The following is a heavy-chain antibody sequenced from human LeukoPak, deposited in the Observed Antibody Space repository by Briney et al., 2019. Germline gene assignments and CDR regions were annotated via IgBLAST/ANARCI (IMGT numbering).Heavy chain of an antibody. J-gene: IGHJ4*02. CDR2: IIPIFGTA. CDR3: ARSDSSGYALDY. CDR1: GGTFSSYA. V-gene: IGHV1-69*05. D-gene: IGHD3-22*01. Sequence: GASVKVSCKASGGTFSSYAISWVRQAPGQGLEWMGGIIPIFGTANYAQKFQGRVTMTRDMSTSTVYMELSSLRSEDTAVYYCARSDSSGYALDYWGQGTLVTVSS.